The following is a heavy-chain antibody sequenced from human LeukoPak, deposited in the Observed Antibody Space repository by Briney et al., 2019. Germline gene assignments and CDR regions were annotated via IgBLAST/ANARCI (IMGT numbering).Heavy chain of an antibody. V-gene: IGHV4-34*01. CDR3: ASTAAYGSGSYYRLWFDP. CDR2: INHSGST. D-gene: IGHD3-10*01. J-gene: IGHJ5*02. Sequence: SETLSLTCAVYGGSFSGYYWSWIRQPPGKGLEWIGEINHSGSTNYNPPLKSRVTISVDTSKNQFSLKLSSVTAADTAVYYCASTAAYGSGSYYRLWFDPWGQGTLVTVSS. CDR1: GGSFSGYY.